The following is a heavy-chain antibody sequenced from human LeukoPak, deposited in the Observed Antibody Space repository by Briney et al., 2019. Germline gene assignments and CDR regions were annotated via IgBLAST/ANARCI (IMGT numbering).Heavy chain of an antibody. V-gene: IGHV1-46*01. CDR2: INPSGGST. J-gene: IGHJ4*02. Sequence: GASVKVSCKASGYTFTGYYMHWVRQAPGQGLEWMGIINPSGGSTSYAQKFQGRVTMTRDTSTSTVYMELSRLRSDDTAVYYCARLPDPITGTTGADYWGQGTLVTVSS. CDR3: ARLPDPITGTTGADY. CDR1: GYTFTGYY. D-gene: IGHD1-20*01.